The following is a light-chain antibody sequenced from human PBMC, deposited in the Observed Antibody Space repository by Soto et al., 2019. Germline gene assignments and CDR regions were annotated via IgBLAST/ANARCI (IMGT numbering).Light chain of an antibody. CDR1: QSVSSSY. V-gene: IGKV3D-7*01. Sequence: PGARVTLSCRASQSVSSSYLTWYQQKPGQAPRLLSYGASTRATGIPARFSGSGSGTAFTLTISSLQPEDFAVYYCQQDYNLPTWTFGQGTKVEIK. CDR2: GAS. CDR3: QQDYNLPTWT. J-gene: IGKJ1*01.